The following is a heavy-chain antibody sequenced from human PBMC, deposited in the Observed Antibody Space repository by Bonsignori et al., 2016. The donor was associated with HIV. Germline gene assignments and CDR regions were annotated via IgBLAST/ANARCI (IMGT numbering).Heavy chain of an antibody. J-gene: IGHJ4*02. D-gene: IGHD3-16*01. V-gene: IGHV4-34*01. CDR3: ARGPPNYYDYTWGTYPLDY. CDR2: INHRGDT. Sequence: WIRQPPGKGLEWIGEINHRGDTDYNPSLKSRVTISVDTSKNQFSLNLESVTAADTAVYYCARGPPNYYDYTWGTYPLDYWGQGTLVTVSS.